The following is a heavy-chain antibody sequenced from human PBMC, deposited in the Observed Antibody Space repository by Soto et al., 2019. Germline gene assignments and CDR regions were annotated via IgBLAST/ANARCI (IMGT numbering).Heavy chain of an antibody. CDR1: GGTFSSYA. V-gene: IGHV1-69*13. D-gene: IGHD3-22*01. J-gene: IGHJ5*02. Sequence: GASVKVSCKASGGTFSSYAISWVRQAPGQGLEWMGGIIPILGTANYAQKFQGRVTITADESTSTDYMELSSLRSEDTAVYYCARDLVGYYDSSGYYPNWFDPWGQGTLVTVSS. CDR2: IIPILGTA. CDR3: ARDLVGYYDSSGYYPNWFDP.